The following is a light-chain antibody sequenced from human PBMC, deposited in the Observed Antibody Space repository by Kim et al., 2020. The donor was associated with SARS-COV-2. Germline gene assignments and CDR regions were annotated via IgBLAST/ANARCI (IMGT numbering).Light chain of an antibody. CDR1: SSNIGNNY. CDR2: DNN. CDR3: GTWDSSLSAYV. V-gene: IGLV1-51*01. J-gene: IGLJ1*01. Sequence: GQKVTISCSGSSSNIGNNYVSWYQQLPGTAPKLLIYDNNNRPSGIPDRFSGSKSGTSATLGITGLQTGDEADYYCGTWDSSLSAYVFGTGTKVTVL.